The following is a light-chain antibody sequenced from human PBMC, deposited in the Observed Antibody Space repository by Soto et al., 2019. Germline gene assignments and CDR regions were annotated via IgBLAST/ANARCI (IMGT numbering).Light chain of an antibody. J-gene: IGKJ4*01. CDR2: DAS. CDR3: QQRSSWPLT. CDR1: QSVSIS. V-gene: IGKV3-11*01. Sequence: EIVLTQSPATLSLSPGERATLSCRASQSVSISLAWYQQKPGQAPRLLIYDASKRATGIPARFSGSGSGTDFTLTISSLEPEDFAFYYCQQRSSWPLTFGGGTKVEIK.